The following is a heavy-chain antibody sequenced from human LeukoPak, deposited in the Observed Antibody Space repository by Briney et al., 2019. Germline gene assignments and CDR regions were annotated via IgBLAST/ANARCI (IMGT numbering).Heavy chain of an antibody. CDR3: ARHHPPIAAPKWFDP. D-gene: IGHD6-25*01. V-gene: IGHV4-39*01. CDR2: IYYSGST. CDR1: RDSISGSSHY. J-gene: IGHJ5*02. Sequence: PSETLSLTCTVSRDSISGSSHYSGWIRQPPGKGLEWIGSIYYSGSTYYNPSLKSRVTISVDTSKNQFSLKLSSVTAAGLAVYYCARHHPPIAAPKWFDPWGQGTLVTVSS.